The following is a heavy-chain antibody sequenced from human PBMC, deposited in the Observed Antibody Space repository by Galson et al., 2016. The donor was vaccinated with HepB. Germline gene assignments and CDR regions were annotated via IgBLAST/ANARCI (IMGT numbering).Heavy chain of an antibody. V-gene: IGHV3-7*01. CDR3: ARDNSSSWYEMFLYYGMDV. CDR2: IEHDGNKK. J-gene: IGHJ6*02. Sequence: SLRLSCAASGFIFSSYWMSWVRQAPGKGLEWVANIEHDGNKKNYVDSVNGRFTISRDNAKNSLFLQINSLRDEDTAVYYCARDNSSSWYEMFLYYGMDVWGQGTTVTVSS. D-gene: IGHD3-22*01. CDR1: GFIFSSYW.